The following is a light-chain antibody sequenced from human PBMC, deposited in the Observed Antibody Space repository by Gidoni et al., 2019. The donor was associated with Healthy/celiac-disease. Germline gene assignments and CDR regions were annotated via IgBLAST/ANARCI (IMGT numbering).Light chain of an antibody. V-gene: IGKV1-13*02. J-gene: IGKJ4*01. CDR1: QGISSA. CDR2: DAS. CDR3: QQFNSYPHT. Sequence: AIQLTQSPSSLSASVGDRVTITCRASQGISSALAWYQQKPGKAHKLLIYDASSLESGVPSRFSGSGSGTDFTLTISSLQPEDFATYYCQQFNSYPHTFGGGTKVEIK.